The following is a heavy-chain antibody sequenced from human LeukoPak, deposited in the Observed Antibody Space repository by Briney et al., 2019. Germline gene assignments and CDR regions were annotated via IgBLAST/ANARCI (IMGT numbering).Heavy chain of an antibody. CDR3: ARELWFANAPGSWLDP. Sequence: SETLSLTCVVSGDSISSGAYSWSWIRQPPGKGLEWIGYIFHTGSTFYNPSLKSRLTISVDNSKNQFSLGLSSVTAADTAVYYCARELWFANAPGSWLDPWGQGTLVTVSS. V-gene: IGHV4-30-2*01. D-gene: IGHD3-10*01. CDR2: IFHTGST. J-gene: IGHJ5*02. CDR1: GDSISSGAYS.